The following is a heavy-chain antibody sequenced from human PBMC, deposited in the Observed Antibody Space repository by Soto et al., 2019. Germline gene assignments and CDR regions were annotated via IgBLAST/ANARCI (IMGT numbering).Heavy chain of an antibody. CDR1: GYPFTSYG. V-gene: IGHV1-18*01. Sequence: GASVKVSCMASGYPFTSYGISWVRRAPGQGLEWMGWISAYNGNTNYAQKLQGRVTMTTDTSTSTAYMELRSLRSDDTAVYYCARDPLGGGSYSLSLSGRKGDICFGPWGHGTLVTVSS. CDR3: ARDPLGGGSYSLSLSGRKGDICFGP. CDR2: ISAYNGNT. D-gene: IGHD1-26*01. J-gene: IGHJ5*02.